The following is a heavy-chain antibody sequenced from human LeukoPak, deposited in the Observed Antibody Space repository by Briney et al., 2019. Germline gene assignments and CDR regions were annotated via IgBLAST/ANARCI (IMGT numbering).Heavy chain of an antibody. D-gene: IGHD6-19*01. CDR3: VKVRRIAVAGRFDY. V-gene: IGHV3-23*01. J-gene: IGHJ4*02. Sequence: GGSLRLSCAASGFTFSSYAMSWVRQAPGKGLEWVSAISGSGGSTYYADSVKGRFTISRDNSKNTLYLQMNSLRAEDTAVYYCVKVRRIAVAGRFDYWGQGTLVTVSS. CDR2: ISGSGGST. CDR1: GFTFSSYA.